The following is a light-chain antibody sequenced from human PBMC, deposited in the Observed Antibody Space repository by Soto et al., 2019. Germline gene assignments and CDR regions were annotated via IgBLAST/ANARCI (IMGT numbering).Light chain of an antibody. V-gene: IGLV2-14*01. Sequence: SALTQPASVSGSPGQSITISCTGASSDVGSYNYVSWYQQHSGKAPKLMIYDVSNRPSGVSNRFSGSKPGNTASLTISGLQAEDEADYYCSSYTSSSTPLVFGTGTKVTVL. CDR2: DVS. CDR1: SSDVGSYNY. CDR3: SSYTSSSTPLV. J-gene: IGLJ1*01.